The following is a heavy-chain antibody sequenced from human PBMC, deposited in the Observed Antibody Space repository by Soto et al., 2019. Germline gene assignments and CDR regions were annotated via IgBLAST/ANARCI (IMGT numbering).Heavy chain of an antibody. D-gene: IGHD2-21*01. J-gene: IGHJ5*02. Sequence: QVQLAETGGGVVQPGRSLRLSCATSGFVSNDYDIHWVRQAPGKGLAWLGSISYDGSNKYYADSVKGRFTISRDNSKNTLSLQINSLGADDTAVYYCSRGIKGGLDAWGPGTLVTVSS. CDR1: GFVSNDYD. CDR2: ISYDGSNK. V-gene: IGHV3-30*03. CDR3: SRGIKGGLDA.